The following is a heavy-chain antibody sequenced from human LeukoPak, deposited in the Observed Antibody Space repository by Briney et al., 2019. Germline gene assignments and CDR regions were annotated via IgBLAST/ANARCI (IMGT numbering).Heavy chain of an antibody. CDR2: IYYSGST. Sequence: SGTLSLTCTVSGGSVSSSSYYWGWIRQPPGKGLEWIGSIYYSGSTYYNPSLKSRVTISVDTSKNQFSLKLSSVTAADTAVYYCARPVVPAAHGWFDPWGQGTLVTVSS. CDR3: ARPVVPAAHGWFDP. J-gene: IGHJ5*02. CDR1: GGSVSSSSYY. V-gene: IGHV4-39*01. D-gene: IGHD2-2*01.